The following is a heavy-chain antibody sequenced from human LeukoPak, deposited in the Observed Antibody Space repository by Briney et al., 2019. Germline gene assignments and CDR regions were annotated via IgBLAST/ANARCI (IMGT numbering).Heavy chain of an antibody. CDR3: VRSYYDSSGFFDY. CDR1: GFTFSSYG. D-gene: IGHD3-22*01. V-gene: IGHV3-30*03. CDR2: ISYDGSNK. J-gene: IGHJ4*02. Sequence: PGGSLRLSCVASGFTFSSYGMHWVRQAPGKGLEWVAVISYDGSNKYYADSVKGRFTISRDNSKNTLYLQMNSLRAEDTAVYYCVRSYYDSSGFFDYWGQGTLVTVSS.